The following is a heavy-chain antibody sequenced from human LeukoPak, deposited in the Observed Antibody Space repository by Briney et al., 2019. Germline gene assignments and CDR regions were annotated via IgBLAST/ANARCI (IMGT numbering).Heavy chain of an antibody. CDR1: GFTFSSYT. Sequence: PGGSLRLSCAASGFTFSSYTMKWVRQAPGKGLEWVSSISSSSSYIYYADSVKGRFTISRDNAKNSLFLQMNSLRAEDTAVYFCARATWDPNYYYYMDVWGKGTTVTTSS. CDR2: ISSSSSYI. J-gene: IGHJ6*03. V-gene: IGHV3-21*01. CDR3: ARATWDPNYYYYMDV. D-gene: IGHD1-26*01.